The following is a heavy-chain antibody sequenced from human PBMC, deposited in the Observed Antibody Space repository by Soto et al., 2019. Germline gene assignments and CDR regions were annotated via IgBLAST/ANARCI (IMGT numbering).Heavy chain of an antibody. V-gene: IGHV3-23*01. D-gene: IGHD6-13*01. CDR3: ATRPTAGHSQFVY. J-gene: IGHJ4*02. Sequence: GGSLRLSCAASGFTFSSYAMSWVRQAPGKGLECVSAISGSCGSTYYADSVKCRCTISRDNSKNKLYLQMNGMSAEDTAVYYCATRPTAGHSQFVYWGPGALVTVSS. CDR2: ISGSCGST. CDR1: GFTFSSYA.